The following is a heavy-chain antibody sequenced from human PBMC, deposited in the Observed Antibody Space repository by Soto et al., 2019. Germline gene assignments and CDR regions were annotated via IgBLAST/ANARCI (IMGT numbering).Heavy chain of an antibody. CDR2: INPSGGSP. J-gene: IGHJ4*02. V-gene: IGHV1-46*01. Sequence: QVQLVQSGAEVKKPGASVKLSCKASGYTFTSYFLRWVRHAPGQGLEWMGIINPSGGSPTYAQKFQGRVTMTSDTSTSTVYMELSSRRSEDTDVYYCARPNGGSFAYWGQGSLVIVSS. D-gene: IGHD2-15*01. CDR3: ARPNGGSFAY. CDR1: GYTFTSYF.